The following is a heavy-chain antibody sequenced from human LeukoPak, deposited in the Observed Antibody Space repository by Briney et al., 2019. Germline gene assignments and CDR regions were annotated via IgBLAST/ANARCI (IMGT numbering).Heavy chain of an antibody. CDR3: ARRVYYDILTGSYYFDY. Sequence: SETLSLTCSVSGGSISSSTTYCWGWIRQPPGKGLEWIGSIYYSGTTYYNPSLKSRVTISVDTSKNQFSLSLSSVTAADTAVYYCARRVYYDILTGSYYFDYWGQGTRVTVSS. V-gene: IGHV4-39*01. CDR2: IYYSGTT. CDR1: GGSISSSTTYC. J-gene: IGHJ4*02. D-gene: IGHD3-9*01.